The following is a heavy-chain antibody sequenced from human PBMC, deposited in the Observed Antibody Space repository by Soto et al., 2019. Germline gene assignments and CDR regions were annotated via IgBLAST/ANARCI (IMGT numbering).Heavy chain of an antibody. Sequence: GGSLRLSCAASGFTFSDRYMDWVRQAPGKGLEWVGRTKNKANSYTTEYAASVRGRFTISRDYSRDSVYLQMNSLKTDDTAVYYCTIEGAYPGPDFDYWGQGTLVTVSS. V-gene: IGHV3-72*01. D-gene: IGHD3-16*01. CDR3: TIEGAYPGPDFDY. J-gene: IGHJ4*02. CDR2: TKNKANSYTT. CDR1: GFTFSDRY.